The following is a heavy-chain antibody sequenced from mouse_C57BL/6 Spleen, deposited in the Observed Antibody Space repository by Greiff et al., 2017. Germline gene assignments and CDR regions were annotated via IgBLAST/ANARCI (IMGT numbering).Heavy chain of an antibody. J-gene: IGHJ2*01. V-gene: IGHV5-17*01. CDR1: GFTFSDYG. D-gene: IGHD1-1*01. CDR3: ARSPIYYYGSSWDYFDY. CDR2: ISSGSSTI. Sequence: EVHLVESGGGLVKPGGSLKLSCAASGFTFSDYGMHWVRQAPEKGLEWVAYISSGSSTIYYADTVKGRFTISRDNAKNTLFLQMTSLRSEDTAMYYCARSPIYYYGSSWDYFDYWGQGTTLTVSS.